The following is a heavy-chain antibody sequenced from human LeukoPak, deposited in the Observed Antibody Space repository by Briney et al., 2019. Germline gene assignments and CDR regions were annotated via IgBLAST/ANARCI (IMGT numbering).Heavy chain of an antibody. CDR2: IYTSGST. CDR1: GGSISSGSYY. D-gene: IGHD4-17*01. Sequence: PSETLSLTCTVSGGSISSGSYYWRWIRQPAGKGLEWIGRIYTSGSTNYNPSLKSRVTISVDTSKNQFSLKLSSVTAADTAVYYCAREPLTVPPFYYYHGMDVWGQGTTVTVSS. CDR3: AREPLTVPPFYYYHGMDV. J-gene: IGHJ6*02. V-gene: IGHV4-61*02.